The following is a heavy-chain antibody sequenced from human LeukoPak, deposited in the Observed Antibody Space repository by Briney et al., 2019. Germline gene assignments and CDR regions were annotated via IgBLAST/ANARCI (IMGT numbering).Heavy chain of an antibody. CDR1: GGAFSGYY. J-gene: IGHJ4*02. CDR3: ARGSRNYNNYEGADY. CDR2: INHSGDT. Sequence: SETLSLTCAVYGGAFSGYYWSWIRQPPGKGLEWIGEINHSGDTKYNPSLKSRVSMSVDVSKDQFSLKLTSLAAADTAVYYCARGSRNYNNYEGADYWGQGTLVTVSS. V-gene: IGHV4-34*01. D-gene: IGHD4-11*01.